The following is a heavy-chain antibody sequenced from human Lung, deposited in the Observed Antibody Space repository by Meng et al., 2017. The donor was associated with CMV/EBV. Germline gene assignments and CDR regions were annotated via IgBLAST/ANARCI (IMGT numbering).Heavy chain of an antibody. J-gene: IGHJ3*01. V-gene: IGHV4-61*01. CDR2: IYVSKNT. Sequence: SXTLSLXCTVSGVSVTYNSYHWSWIRQSPGKGLEWIGYIYVSKNTKYNPSLQSRVTMSVDTTKNQVFLKLSSVTAADTAVYYCARDRAWLGRGSFDFWGQGXVVTVSS. D-gene: IGHD3-9*01. CDR1: GVSVTYNSYH. CDR3: ARDRAWLGRGSFDF.